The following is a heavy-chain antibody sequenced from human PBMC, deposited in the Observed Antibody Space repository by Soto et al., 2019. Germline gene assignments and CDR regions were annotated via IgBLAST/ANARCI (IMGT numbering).Heavy chain of an antibody. J-gene: IGHJ1*01. CDR1: GESVNSYYY. D-gene: IGHD1-20*01. CDR3: ARGSWSISFQH. Sequence: QVQLQQWGAGLLKPSETLSLTCAVYGESVNSYYYWTWIRQPPGKGLEWIGEVNHNRGTNYNPSLKSRVTISEDTSKNQFSLNLNSVTAAYTAVYYCARGSWSISFQHWGQGSLVTVSS. V-gene: IGHV4-34*01. CDR2: VNHNRGT.